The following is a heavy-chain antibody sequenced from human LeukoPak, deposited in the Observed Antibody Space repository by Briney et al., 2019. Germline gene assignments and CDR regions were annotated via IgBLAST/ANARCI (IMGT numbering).Heavy chain of an antibody. Sequence: SETLSLTCAVSGGSFSGYYWSWIRQPPGKGLEWIGEINHSGSTNYNPSLTSRVTISVDTSKNQFSLKLSSVTAADTAVYYCARGRRGIGGDLIYGMDVWGKGTPVTVSS. CDR3: ARGRRGIGGDLIYGMDV. V-gene: IGHV4-34*01. CDR2: INHSGST. D-gene: IGHD2-21*02. J-gene: IGHJ6*04. CDR1: GGSFSGYY.